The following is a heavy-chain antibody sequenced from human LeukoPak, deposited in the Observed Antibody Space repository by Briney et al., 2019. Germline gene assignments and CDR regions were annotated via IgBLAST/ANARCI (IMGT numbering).Heavy chain of an antibody. D-gene: IGHD2-15*01. CDR3: AREGQGGGSFDN. Sequence: PGRSLRLSCAASGFTFSSYGMHWVRQAPGKGLEWVAVIWYDGSNKYYADSVKGRFTISRDNSKNTLYLQMNSLRAEDTAVYYCAREGQGGGSFDNWGQGTLVTVSS. CDR1: GFTFSSYG. CDR2: IWYDGSNK. J-gene: IGHJ4*02. V-gene: IGHV3-33*01.